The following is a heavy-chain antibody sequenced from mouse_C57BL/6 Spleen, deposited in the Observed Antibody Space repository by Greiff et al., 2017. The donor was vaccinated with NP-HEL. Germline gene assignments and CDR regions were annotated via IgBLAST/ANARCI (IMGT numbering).Heavy chain of an antibody. Sequence: DVMLVESGGDLVKPGGSLKLSCAASGFTFSSYGMSWVRQTPDKRLEWVATISSGGSYTYYPDSVKGRFTISRDNAKNTLYLQMSSLKSEDTAMYYCARQGLRYYFDYWGQGTTLTVSS. V-gene: IGHV5-6*02. CDR2: ISSGGSYT. D-gene: IGHD2-2*01. J-gene: IGHJ2*01. CDR3: ARQGLRYYFDY. CDR1: GFTFSSYG.